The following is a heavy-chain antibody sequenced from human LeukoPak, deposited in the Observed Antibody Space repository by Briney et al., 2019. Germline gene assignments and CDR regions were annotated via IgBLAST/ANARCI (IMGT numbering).Heavy chain of an antibody. V-gene: IGHV3-15*01. CDR2: IKSKTDGGTT. CDR1: KFTFSNAW. CDR3: ATGGHYFGS. Sequence: GGSLRLSCAASKFTFSNAWLSWVRQAPGKGLEYIGHIKSKTDGGTTDYGAPVNGRFTISRDDSKNTLYLQMYSLKTEDTAIYFCATGGHYFGSWGQGTLVTVSS. D-gene: IGHD3-16*01. J-gene: IGHJ4*02.